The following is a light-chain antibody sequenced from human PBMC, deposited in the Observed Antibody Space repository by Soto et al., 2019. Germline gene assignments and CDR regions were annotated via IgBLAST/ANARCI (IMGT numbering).Light chain of an antibody. CDR2: GAS. V-gene: IGKV3-20*01. CDR1: QSVSSY. CDR3: QQYGSAGT. J-gene: IGKJ1*01. Sequence: EIVLTQSPATLSLSPGERATLSCRASQSVSSYLAWYQQKPGQAPRLLIYGASNRATGIPDRFSGSGSGTDFTLTISRLEPEDFAVYYCQQYGSAGTCGQGTKV.